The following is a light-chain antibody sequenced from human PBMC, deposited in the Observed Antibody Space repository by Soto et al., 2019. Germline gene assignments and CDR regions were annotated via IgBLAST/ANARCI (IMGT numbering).Light chain of an antibody. CDR1: QSISSW. J-gene: IGKJ1*01. CDR2: DAS. Sequence: DIQMTQSPSTLSASVGDRVTITCRASQSISSWLAWYQQKPGKAPKLLIYDASSLESGVPSRFSGSGSGTEFTLTISSLQPEDFATYYCLQHYRYPRTFGQGTKVDIK. CDR3: LQHYRYPRT. V-gene: IGKV1-5*01.